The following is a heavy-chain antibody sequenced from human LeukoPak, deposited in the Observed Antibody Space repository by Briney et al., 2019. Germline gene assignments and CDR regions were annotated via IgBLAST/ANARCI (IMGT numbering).Heavy chain of an antibody. D-gene: IGHD6-13*01. J-gene: IGHJ4*02. CDR2: ISYDGSNK. CDR3: AKTSAPRTSSIEDY. V-gene: IGHV3-30*18. CDR1: GFTFSRYG. Sequence: GRSLRLSYAASGFTFSRYGKHWVRQAPGKGLEWVAVISYDGSNKYYAESAKGRFTISRDNSKNTLYLQMNSLRGEDTAVYYCAKTSAPRTSSIEDYWGQGTLGTVSS.